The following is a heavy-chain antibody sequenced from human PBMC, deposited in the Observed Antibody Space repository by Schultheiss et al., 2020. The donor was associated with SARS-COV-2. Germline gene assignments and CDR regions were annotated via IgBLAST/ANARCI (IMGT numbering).Heavy chain of an antibody. V-gene: IGHV3-64*02. Sequence: GESLKISCAASGFTFSSYAMHWVRQAPGKGLEYVSAISSNGGSTYYADSVKGRFTISRDNSKNTLYLQMGSLRAEDMAVYYCAKDPHSNYVTIYYYYGMDVWGQGTTVTVSS. CDR3: AKDPHSNYVTIYYYYGMDV. CDR2: ISSNGGST. CDR1: GFTFSSYA. J-gene: IGHJ6*02. D-gene: IGHD4-11*01.